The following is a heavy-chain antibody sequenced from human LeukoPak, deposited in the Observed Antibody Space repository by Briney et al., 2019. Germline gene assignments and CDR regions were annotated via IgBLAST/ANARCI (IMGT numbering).Heavy chain of an antibody. V-gene: IGHV3-48*03. CDR2: ISSSGSTI. CDR1: GFTFSSYE. D-gene: IGHD2-15*01. CDR3: ARDYCSGGSCYSHYYYYYMDV. Sequence: PGGSLRLSCAASGFTFSSYEMNWVRQAPGKGLEWVSYISSSGSTIYYADSVKGRFTISRDNAKNSLYLQMNSLRAEDTAVYYCARDYCSGGSCYSHYYYYYMDVWGKRTTVTVSS. J-gene: IGHJ6*03.